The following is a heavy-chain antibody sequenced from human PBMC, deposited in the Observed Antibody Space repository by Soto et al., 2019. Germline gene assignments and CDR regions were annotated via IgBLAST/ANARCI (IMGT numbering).Heavy chain of an antibody. CDR1: GGSISSYY. CDR3: ASSGGDFWSGYYPSYFDY. Sequence: PSETLSLTCTVSGGSISSYYWSWIRQPPGKGLEWIGYIYYSGSTNYNPSLKSRVTISVDTSKNQFSLKLSSVTAADTAVYYCASSGGDFWSGYYPSYFDYWGQGTLVTVPQ. D-gene: IGHD3-3*01. J-gene: IGHJ4*02. V-gene: IGHV4-59*01. CDR2: IYYSGST.